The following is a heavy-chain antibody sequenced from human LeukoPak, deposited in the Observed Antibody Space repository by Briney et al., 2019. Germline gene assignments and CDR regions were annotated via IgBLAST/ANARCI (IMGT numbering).Heavy chain of an antibody. CDR1: GFIFSSYA. D-gene: IGHD6-13*01. Sequence: GGSLRLSCAASGFIFSSYAMSWVRQAPGKGLEWVSAISGSGGSTYYADSVKGRFTISRDNSKNTLYLQMNSLRAEDTAVYYCAKDPAGTISSSWYPHWFDPWGQGTLVTVSS. J-gene: IGHJ5*02. V-gene: IGHV3-23*01. CDR2: ISGSGGST. CDR3: AKDPAGTISSSWYPHWFDP.